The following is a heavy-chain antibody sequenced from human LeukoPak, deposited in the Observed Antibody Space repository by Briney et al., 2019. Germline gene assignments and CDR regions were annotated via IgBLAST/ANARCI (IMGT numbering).Heavy chain of an antibody. CDR3: AKHHCSSISCHGRSSGDFDY. CDR1: GFTFSSYA. V-gene: IGHV3-30*18. CDR2: TSYDGSNK. Sequence: PGGSLRLSCAASGFTFSSYAMHWVRQAPGKGLEWVAVTSYDGSNKYYADSLKGRFTISRDNSKNTLYLQMNSLRAEDTAVYYCAKHHCSSISCHGRSSGDFDYWGQGTLVTVSS. D-gene: IGHD2-2*01. J-gene: IGHJ4*02.